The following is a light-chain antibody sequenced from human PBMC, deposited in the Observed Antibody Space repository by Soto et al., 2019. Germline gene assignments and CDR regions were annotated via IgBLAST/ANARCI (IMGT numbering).Light chain of an antibody. CDR2: GAS. J-gene: IGKJ5*01. V-gene: IGKV3-20*01. CDR1: QSVRNNN. Sequence: EIVLTQSPGTLSLSPGERATLSCRASQSVRNNNLNWYQQKAGQAPRLLIYGASIRATGIPDRFSGSGSGTDFTLIISRLEPEDFAVYYCQQYGSSPFTFGQGTRLEIK. CDR3: QQYGSSPFT.